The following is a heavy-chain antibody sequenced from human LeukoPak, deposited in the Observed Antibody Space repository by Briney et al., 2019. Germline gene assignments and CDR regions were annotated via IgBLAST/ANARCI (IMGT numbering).Heavy chain of an antibody. D-gene: IGHD2-15*01. CDR3: ARTITLAASGGDY. CDR1: GYTLHDYY. CDR2: INPKSGGT. J-gene: IGHJ4*02. Sequence: GASVKVSCKASGYTLHDYYIHWVRQAPGLGLEWMGRINPKSGGTNYAQKFQGRVTMTRDTPINTAYMDLSSLESGDTAVYYCARTITLAASGGDYWGQGALVIVSS. V-gene: IGHV1-2*02.